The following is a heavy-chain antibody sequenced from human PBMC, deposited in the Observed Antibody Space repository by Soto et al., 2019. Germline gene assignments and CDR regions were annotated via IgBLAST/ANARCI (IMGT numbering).Heavy chain of an antibody. CDR3: ARDRLWFGERAFDY. D-gene: IGHD3-10*01. CDR2: IYYTGTT. J-gene: IGHJ4*02. V-gene: IGHV4-61*01. CDR1: GGSISSGSGNYY. Sequence: PSETLSLTCTVSGGSISSGSGNYYWSWVRQPPGKGLEWIGYIYYTGTTNYNPSLKSRVTISLDTSKKQFSLKVSSATAADTAVYYCARDRLWFGERAFDYWGQGTLVTVSS.